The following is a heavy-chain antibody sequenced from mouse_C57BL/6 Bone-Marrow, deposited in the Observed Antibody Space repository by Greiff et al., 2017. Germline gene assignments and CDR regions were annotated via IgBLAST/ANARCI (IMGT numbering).Heavy chain of an antibody. CDR1: GFNIKDDY. Sequence: EVQLQQSGAELVRPGASVKLSCTASGFNIKDDYMHWVKQRPEQGLEWIGWIDPENGDTEYASKFQGKATITADTSSNTAYLQLSSLTSEDTAVYYCTFYYYYGSSWYFDVWGTGTTVTVSS. J-gene: IGHJ1*03. CDR3: TFYYYYGSSWYFDV. D-gene: IGHD1-1*01. V-gene: IGHV14-4*01. CDR2: IDPENGDT.